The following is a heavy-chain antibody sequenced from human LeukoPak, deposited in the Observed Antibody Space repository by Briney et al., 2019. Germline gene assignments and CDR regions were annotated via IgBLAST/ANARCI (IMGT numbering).Heavy chain of an antibody. D-gene: IGHD6-13*01. J-gene: IGHJ4*02. CDR1: GFTLNSHS. CDR3: ARDYSSSRFDY. V-gene: IGHV3-21*01. CDR2: ISSSSSYI. Sequence: PGGSLRLSCAASGFTLNSHSMYWVRQAPGTGLEWVSSISSSSSYIYYADSVKGRFTISRDNAKNSLYLQMNSLRAEDTAVYYCARDYSSSRFDYWGQGTLVTVSS.